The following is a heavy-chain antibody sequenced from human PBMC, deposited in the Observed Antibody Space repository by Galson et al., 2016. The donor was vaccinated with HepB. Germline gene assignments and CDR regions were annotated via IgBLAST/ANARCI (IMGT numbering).Heavy chain of an antibody. Sequence: LVKPTQTLTLTCTFTGFSLTTRGMCVSWIRQPPGKALEWLALIDWDGDQYYTTSLKTRLAISKDTSKNQVLLTMTNMDPVDTATYYCARFDFGGNFLDYWGQGTLVTVSS. CDR2: IDWDGDQ. D-gene: IGHD4-23*01. CDR1: GFSLTTRGMC. CDR3: ARFDFGGNFLDY. V-gene: IGHV2-70*01. J-gene: IGHJ4*02.